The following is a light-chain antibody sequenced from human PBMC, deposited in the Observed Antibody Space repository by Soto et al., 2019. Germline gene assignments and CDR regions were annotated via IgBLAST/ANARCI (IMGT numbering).Light chain of an antibody. Sequence: QSVLTQPPSASGTPGQRVTISCSGSSSNIGRNYVDWYQQLPGTVPQLLIYRNNERPSGVPDRFSGSKSGTSASLAISGLLSEDEADYYCAAWDDSLSGVVFGGGTKLTVL. CDR2: RNN. V-gene: IGLV1-47*01. CDR1: SSNIGRNY. J-gene: IGLJ2*01. CDR3: AAWDDSLSGVV.